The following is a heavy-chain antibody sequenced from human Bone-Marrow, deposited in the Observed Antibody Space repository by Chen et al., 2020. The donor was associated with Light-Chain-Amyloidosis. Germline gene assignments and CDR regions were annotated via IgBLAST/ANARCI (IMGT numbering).Heavy chain of an antibody. Sequence: EVQLVESGGGLVQPGGSLRLSCVASGFTFSNYWMNWVRQAPGAGLEWVANIRQSGTEKNYVDSVEDRFIISRDNAKNSMYLQINSLRVDDTAVYYCARSPTGASQAFDIWGQGTTVIVS. CDR3: ARSPTGASQAFDI. CDR1: GFTFSNYW. V-gene: IGHV3-7*01. CDR2: IRQSGTEK. D-gene: IGHD4-17*01. J-gene: IGHJ3*02.